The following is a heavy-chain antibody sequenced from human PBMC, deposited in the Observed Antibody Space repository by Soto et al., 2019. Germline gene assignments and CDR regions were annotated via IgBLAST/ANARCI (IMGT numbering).Heavy chain of an antibody. CDR1: GGSISSGGYY. J-gene: IGHJ6*02. D-gene: IGHD3-3*01. Sequence: SETLSLTCTVSGGSISSGGYYWSWIRQHPGKGLEWIGYIYYSGSTYYNPSLKSRVTISVDTSKNQFSLKLSSVTAADTAVYYCARDAGTGYDFWSGYYTHYGMDVWGQGTTVTVSS. V-gene: IGHV4-31*03. CDR2: IYYSGST. CDR3: ARDAGTGYDFWSGYYTHYGMDV.